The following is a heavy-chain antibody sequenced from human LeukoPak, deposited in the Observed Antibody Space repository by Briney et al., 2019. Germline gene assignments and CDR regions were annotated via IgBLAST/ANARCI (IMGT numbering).Heavy chain of an antibody. D-gene: IGHD3-10*01. V-gene: IGHV1-2*02. J-gene: IGHJ6*03. Sequence: ASVKVSCKASGYSFTGYYMHWVRQAPGQGLEWMGWINPNSGGTNYAQKFQGRVTMTRDTSISTAYMELSRLRSDDTAVYYCARDAYGSGSYRPYLYYMDVWGKGTTVTISS. CDR3: ARDAYGSGSYRPYLYYMDV. CDR2: INPNSGGT. CDR1: GYSFTGYY.